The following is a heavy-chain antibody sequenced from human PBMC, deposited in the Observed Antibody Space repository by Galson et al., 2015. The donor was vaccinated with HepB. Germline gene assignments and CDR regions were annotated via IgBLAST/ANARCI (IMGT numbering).Heavy chain of an antibody. V-gene: IGHV2-5*02. CDR3: AHTTYDILTGYHNGAFDI. CDR2: IYWDDDK. CDR1: GFSLSTSGVG. D-gene: IGHD3-9*01. Sequence: PALVKPTQTLTLTCTFSGFSLSTSGVGVGWIRQPPGKALEWLALIYWDDDKRYSPSLKSRLTITKDTSKNQVVLTMTNMDPVDTATYYCAHTTYDILTGYHNGAFDIWGQGTMVTVSS. J-gene: IGHJ3*02.